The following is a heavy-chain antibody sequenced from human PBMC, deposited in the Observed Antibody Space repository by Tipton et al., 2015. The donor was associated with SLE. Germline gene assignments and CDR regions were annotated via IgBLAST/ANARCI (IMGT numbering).Heavy chain of an antibody. CDR3: ARERVGTRWLQIGAFDY. Sequence: SLRLSCAASGFTFSSYAMHWVRQAPGKGLEWVAVISYDGSNKYYADSVKGRFTISRDNSKNTLYLQMNSLRAEDTAVYYCARERVGTRWLQIGAFDYWGQGTLVTVSS. CDR1: GFTFSSYA. CDR2: ISYDGSNK. J-gene: IGHJ4*02. D-gene: IGHD5-24*01. V-gene: IGHV3-30*04.